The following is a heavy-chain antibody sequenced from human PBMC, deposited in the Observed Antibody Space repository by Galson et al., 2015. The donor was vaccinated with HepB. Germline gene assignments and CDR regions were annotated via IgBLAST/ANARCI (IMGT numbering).Heavy chain of an antibody. CDR3: AREGYDSGGYSKSSGYNYYYGMDV. Sequence: SLRLSCAASGFTFSSYEMNWVRQAPGKGLEWVSYMSAGGSTIYYADSVKGRFTISRDNAKNSLYLQMNSLRAEDTAVYHCAREGYDSGGYSKSSGYNYYYGMDVWGQGTTVTVSS. D-gene: IGHD3-22*01. J-gene: IGHJ6*02. CDR1: GFTFSSYE. V-gene: IGHV3-48*03. CDR2: MSAGGSTI.